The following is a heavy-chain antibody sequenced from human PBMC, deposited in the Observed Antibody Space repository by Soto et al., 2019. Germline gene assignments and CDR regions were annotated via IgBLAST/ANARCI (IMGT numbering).Heavy chain of an antibody. Sequence: EVQLVESGGGSVQPGGSLRLSCEASGFTFSTFSMNWVRQDPGRGLEWISYISGGGRPISYADSVKGRFTISRDNAKNSLYLQMDSLTDEDTAVYYCARDLGWAFDSWGQGTLVTVSS. V-gene: IGHV3-48*02. D-gene: IGHD6-19*01. J-gene: IGHJ4*02. CDR3: ARDLGWAFDS. CDR1: GFTFSTFS. CDR2: ISGGGRPI.